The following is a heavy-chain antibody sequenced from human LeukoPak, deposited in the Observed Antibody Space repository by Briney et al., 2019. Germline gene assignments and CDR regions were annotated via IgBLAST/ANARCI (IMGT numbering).Heavy chain of an antibody. J-gene: IGHJ4*02. CDR1: GFTFSSYG. CDR2: ISGSGGST. CDR3: AKDQLEYGSGSYYND. V-gene: IGHV3-23*01. Sequence: GGSLRLSCAASGFTFSSYGMSWVRQAPGKGLEWVSAISGSGGSTYYADSVKGRFTISRDNSKNTLYLQMNSLRAEDTAVYYCAKDQLEYGSGSYYNDWGQGTLVTVSS. D-gene: IGHD3-10*01.